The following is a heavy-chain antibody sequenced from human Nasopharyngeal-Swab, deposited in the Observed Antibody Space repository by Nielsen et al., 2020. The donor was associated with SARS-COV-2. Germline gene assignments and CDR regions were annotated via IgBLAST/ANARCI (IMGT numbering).Heavy chain of an antibody. J-gene: IGHJ4*02. CDR1: GFTFSNAW. CDR2: IKSKTDGGTT. V-gene: IGHV3-15*01. Sequence: GESLKISCAASGFTFSNAWMSWVRQAPGKGLEWVGRIKSKTDGGTTDYAAPAKGRFTISRDDSKNTLYLQMNSLKTEDTAVYYCTTGGRWELRPIDYWGQGTLVTVSS. CDR3: TTGGRWELRPIDY. D-gene: IGHD1-26*01.